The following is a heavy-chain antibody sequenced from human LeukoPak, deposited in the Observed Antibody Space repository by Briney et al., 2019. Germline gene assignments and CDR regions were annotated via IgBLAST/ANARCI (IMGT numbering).Heavy chain of an antibody. V-gene: IGHV3-23*01. CDR3: AKDLDGSGMYGGTDS. CDR2: ITASARTT. CDR1: GFNFRDYG. Sequence: GGSLRLSCEASGFNFRDYGMNWVRQASGKGLEWVSGITASARTTYYADSVKGRFTIYSDNSKNTLSLQMSSLRAEDTAVYYCAKDLDGSGMYGGTDSWCQGTPVTVSS. J-gene: IGHJ4*02. D-gene: IGHD6-19*01.